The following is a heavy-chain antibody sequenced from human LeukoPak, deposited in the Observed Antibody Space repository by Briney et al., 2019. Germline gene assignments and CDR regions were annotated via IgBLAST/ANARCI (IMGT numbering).Heavy chain of an antibody. Sequence: GGSLRLSCAASGFTSSSYWMNWVRQAPGKGLEWVSGISDSSGGTYYADSVKGRFTISRDNSKNTLYLQMSSLRAEDTAVYYCAKLPGRAADYWGQGTLVTVSS. V-gene: IGHV3-23*01. CDR1: GFTSSSYW. CDR2: ISDSSGGT. CDR3: AKLPGRAADY. J-gene: IGHJ4*02.